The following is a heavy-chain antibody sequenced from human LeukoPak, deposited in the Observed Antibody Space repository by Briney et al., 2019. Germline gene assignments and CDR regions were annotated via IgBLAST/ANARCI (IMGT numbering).Heavy chain of an antibody. V-gene: IGHV1-18*01. CDR1: GYTFTSYG. Sequence: ASVKVSCKASGYTFTSYGISWVRQAPGQGLEWMGWISAYNGSTNYAQKLQGRVTMTTDTSTSTAYMELRSLRSDDTAVYYCARERRIAAAGDFDYWGQGTLVTVSS. CDR3: ARERRIAAAGDFDY. CDR2: ISAYNGST. D-gene: IGHD6-13*01. J-gene: IGHJ4*02.